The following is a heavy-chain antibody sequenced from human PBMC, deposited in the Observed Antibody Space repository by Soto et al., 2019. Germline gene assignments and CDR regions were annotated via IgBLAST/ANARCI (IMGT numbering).Heavy chain of an antibody. D-gene: IGHD3-3*01. Sequence: LSLTCAVYGGSFSGYYWSWIRQPPGKGLEWIGELNPSGSTNYNPSLKSRVTISLDTSKNQFSLKLSSVTAADTAVYYCARAQTIFGIITVFDYWGQGTLVTVSS. CDR1: GGSFSGYY. CDR2: LNPSGST. J-gene: IGHJ4*02. CDR3: ARAQTIFGIITVFDY. V-gene: IGHV4-34*09.